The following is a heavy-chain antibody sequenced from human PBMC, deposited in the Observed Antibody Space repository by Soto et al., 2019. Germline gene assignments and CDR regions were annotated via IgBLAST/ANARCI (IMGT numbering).Heavy chain of an antibody. Sequence: LPETLSLTCTVSGGSISSYYWSWIRQPPGKGLEWIGYIYYSGSTNYNPSLKSRVTISVDTSKNQFSLKLSSVTAADTAVYYCARHRDGCFDPWGQGTRVTVSS. CDR3: ARHRDGCFDP. CDR2: IYYSGST. CDR1: GGSISSYY. J-gene: IGHJ5*02. V-gene: IGHV4-59*08.